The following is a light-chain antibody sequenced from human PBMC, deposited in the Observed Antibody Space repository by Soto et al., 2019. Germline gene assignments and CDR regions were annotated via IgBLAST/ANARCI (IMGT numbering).Light chain of an antibody. J-gene: IGKJ5*01. V-gene: IGKV3D-20*02. CDR1: QSVSSSY. CDR3: QQRSNWGIT. Sequence: EIGLTQSPGTLAFSPGERATLSCRASQSVSSSYLAWYQQKPGQAPRLLIYGASSRATGIPDRFSGSGSGTDFTLTISSLEPEDFGFYYCQQRSNWGITFGQGTRLEMK. CDR2: GAS.